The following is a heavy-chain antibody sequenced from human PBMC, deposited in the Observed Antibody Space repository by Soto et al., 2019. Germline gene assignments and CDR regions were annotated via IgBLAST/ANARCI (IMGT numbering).Heavy chain of an antibody. J-gene: IGHJ3*02. CDR1: GFTFSDHY. CDR3: ARELTTVLTGDAFDI. D-gene: IGHD4-17*01. CDR2: TRNKLSIYTT. V-gene: IGHV3-72*01. Sequence: GGSLRLSCAASGFTFSDHYIDWVRQAPGKGLEWVGRTRNKLSIYTTEYAASVKGRFTFSRDDSKNSLYLQMNSLKTEDTAVYYCARELTTVLTGDAFDIWGQGTMVTVSS.